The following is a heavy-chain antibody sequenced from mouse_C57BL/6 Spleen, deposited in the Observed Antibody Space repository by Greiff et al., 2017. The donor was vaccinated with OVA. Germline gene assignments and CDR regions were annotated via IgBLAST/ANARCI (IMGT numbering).Heavy chain of an antibody. CDR2: FYPGSGSI. V-gene: IGHV1-62-2*01. CDR3: ASHEMRAYCSTDYYAMDY. D-gene: IGHD2-5*01. CDR1: GYTFTEYT. J-gene: IGHJ4*01. Sequence: QVQLKQSGAELVKPGASVKLSCKASGYTFTEYTIHWVKQRSGQGLEWIGWFYPGSGSIKYNEKFKDKATLTADKSSSTVYLELSRLTSYDSAFYYCASHEMRAYCSTDYYAMDYWGKGTSVTVSS.